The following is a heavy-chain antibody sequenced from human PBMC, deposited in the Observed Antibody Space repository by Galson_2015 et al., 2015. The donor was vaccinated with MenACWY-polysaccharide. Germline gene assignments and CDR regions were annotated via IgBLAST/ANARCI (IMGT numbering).Heavy chain of an antibody. CDR2: IRSSGANT. CDR1: GFTLTSYA. Sequence: SLRLSCAASGFTLTSYAMSWVRQAPGKGLEWVSAIRSSGANTYYADSVKGRFTISKDTSKNTLYLQMDSLRIEDTAMYYCAKGAADSDYWGQGTLVTVSS. CDR3: AKGAADSDY. J-gene: IGHJ4*02. V-gene: IGHV3-23*01. D-gene: IGHD2-15*01.